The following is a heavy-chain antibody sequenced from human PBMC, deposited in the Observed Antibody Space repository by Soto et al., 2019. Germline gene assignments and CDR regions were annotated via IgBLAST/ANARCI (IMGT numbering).Heavy chain of an antibody. D-gene: IGHD6-13*01. Sequence: GGSLRLSCAASGFTFSSYAMSWVRQAPGKGLEWVSAISGSGGSTYYADSVKGRFTISRDNSKNTLYLQMNSLRAEDTAVYYCEKKASSSWYNTDYYYYYYGMDVWGQGTTVTVSS. V-gene: IGHV3-23*01. J-gene: IGHJ6*02. CDR2: ISGSGGST. CDR3: EKKASSSWYNTDYYYYYYGMDV. CDR1: GFTFSSYA.